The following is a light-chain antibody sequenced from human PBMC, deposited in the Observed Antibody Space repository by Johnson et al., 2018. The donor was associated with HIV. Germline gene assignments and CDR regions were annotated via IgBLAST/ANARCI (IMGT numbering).Light chain of an antibody. CDR2: ENN. V-gene: IGLV1-51*02. Sequence: QSVLTQSPSVSAAPGQKVTISCSGSNSNIGNIYVSWYQQLPGTAPKLLIYENNKRPSGIPDRFSGSKSGTSATLGITGLQTGDEADYYCATWLSSLSAGVFGTGTKVTVL. J-gene: IGLJ1*01. CDR3: ATWLSSLSAGV. CDR1: NSNIGNIY.